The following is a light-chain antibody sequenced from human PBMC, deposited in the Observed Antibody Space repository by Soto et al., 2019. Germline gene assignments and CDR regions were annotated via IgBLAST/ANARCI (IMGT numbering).Light chain of an antibody. J-gene: IGKJ5*01. Sequence: DIQMTQSPSCLSASVGDRVSMTCRASQDIRNDLGWFQQKPGKAPKRLIYAASSLQSGVPSRFSGSGSGTEFTLTISSLQPDDFATYYCQHYNSYSYTFGQGTRLEIK. CDR1: QDIRND. CDR3: QHYNSYSYT. CDR2: AAS. V-gene: IGKV1-17*01.